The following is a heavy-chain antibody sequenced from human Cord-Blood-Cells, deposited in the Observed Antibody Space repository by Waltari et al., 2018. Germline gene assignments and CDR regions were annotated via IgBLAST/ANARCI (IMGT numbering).Heavy chain of an antibody. CDR3: ARETGTTDAFDI. CDR1: GSTFSSYS. J-gene: IGHJ3*02. V-gene: IGHV3-21*01. D-gene: IGHD1-7*01. Sequence: EVQLVESGGGLVKPGGSLRLSCAGSGSTFSSYSMNWVRQAPWKGLEWVSSISSSSSYIYYADSVKGRFTISRDNAKNSLYLQMNSLRAEDTAVYYCARETGTTDAFDIWGQGTMVTVSS. CDR2: ISSSSSYI.